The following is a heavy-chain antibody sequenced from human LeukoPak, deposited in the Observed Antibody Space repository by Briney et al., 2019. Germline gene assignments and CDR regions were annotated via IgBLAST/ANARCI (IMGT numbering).Heavy chain of an antibody. CDR3: AKLGVRAAQRGVDY. J-gene: IGHJ4*02. CDR1: GFTFSSYA. CDR2: ISGSGGST. Sequence: GGSLRLSCAASGFTFSSYAMSWVRQAPGKGLEWVSAISGSGGSTYYADSVKGRFTISRDNSKNTLYLQMNSLRAKDTAVYYCAKLGVRAAQRGVDYWGQGTLVTVSS. V-gene: IGHV3-23*01. D-gene: IGHD3-10*01.